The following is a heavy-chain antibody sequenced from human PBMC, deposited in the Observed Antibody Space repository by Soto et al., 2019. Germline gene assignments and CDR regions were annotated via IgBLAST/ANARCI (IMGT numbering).Heavy chain of an antibody. V-gene: IGHV3-23*01. Sequence: GSLRLSCAASGFTFSSYAMSWVRQAPGKGLEWVSAISGSGGSTYYADSVKGRFTISRDNSKNTLYLQMNSLRAEDTAVYYCAKEHWGYDILTGPVVIDYWGQGSLVIVSS. CDR3: AKEHWGYDILTGPVVIDY. J-gene: IGHJ4*02. CDR1: GFTFSSYA. D-gene: IGHD3-9*01. CDR2: ISGSGGST.